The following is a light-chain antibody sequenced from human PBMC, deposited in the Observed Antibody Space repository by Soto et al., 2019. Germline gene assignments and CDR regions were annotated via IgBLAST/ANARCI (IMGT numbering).Light chain of an antibody. V-gene: IGLV2-14*01. J-gene: IGLJ1*01. CDR1: SSDVGGYNY. CDR3: SSYTSSCTYV. Sequence: QSALTQPASVSGSPGQSIAISCTGTSSDVGGYNYVSWYQQHPGKAPKLMVYDVSNRPSGVSNRFSGSKSGNTASLTISGLQAEDEADYYCSSYTSSCTYVFGTGTKVTVL. CDR2: DVS.